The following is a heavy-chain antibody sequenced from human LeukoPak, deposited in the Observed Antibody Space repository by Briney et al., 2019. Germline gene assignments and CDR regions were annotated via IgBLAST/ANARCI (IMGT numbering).Heavy chain of an antibody. V-gene: IGHV4-59*01. J-gene: IGHJ3*02. CDR2: IYYSGST. CDR1: GGSISSYY. CDR3: ARDRKNDAFDI. Sequence: PSETLSLTCTVSGGSISSYYWNWIRQPPGKRLEWIGYIYYSGSTNYNPSLKSRVTISVDTSKNQFSLKLSSVTAADTAVYYCARDRKNDAFDIWGQGTMVTVSS.